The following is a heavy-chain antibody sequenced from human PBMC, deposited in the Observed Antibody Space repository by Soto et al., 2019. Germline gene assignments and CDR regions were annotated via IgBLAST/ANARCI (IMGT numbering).Heavy chain of an antibody. V-gene: IGHV4-34*01. D-gene: IGHD3-10*01. CDR1: GGSFSGYY. J-gene: IGHJ4*02. CDR3: ARLLWFGELLPDAFDY. CDR2: INHSGST. Sequence: PSETLSLTCAVYGGSFSGYYWSWIRQPPGKGLEWIGEINHSGSTNYNPSLKSRVTISVDTSKNQFSLKLSSVTAADTAVYYCARLLWFGELLPDAFDYWGQGTLVTVSS.